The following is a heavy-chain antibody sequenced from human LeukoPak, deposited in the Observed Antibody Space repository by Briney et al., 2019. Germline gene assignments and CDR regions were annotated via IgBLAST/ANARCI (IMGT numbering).Heavy chain of an antibody. J-gene: IGHJ4*02. CDR1: GFTFSNHG. Sequence: GGTLRLSCAASGFTFSNHGMNWVRQAPGKGLEWVSVIHSGGSTYYADSVKGRFTISTDNSKNTLYLHMNSLRAEDTAVYYCTRDRGYFDYWGQGALVTVSS. CDR2: IHSGGST. V-gene: IGHV3-53*01. CDR3: TRDRGYFDY.